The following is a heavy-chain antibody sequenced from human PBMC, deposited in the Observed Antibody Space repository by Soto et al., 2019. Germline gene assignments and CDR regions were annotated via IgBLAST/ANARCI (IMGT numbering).Heavy chain of an antibody. D-gene: IGHD1-26*01. CDR3: AKSQSGSFFAAFDL. J-gene: IGHJ3*01. CDR2: IFGSGRTT. Sequence: GGSLRLSCAASGFNFSSDVMNWVRQAPGKGLEWVASIFGSGRTTYYADSVKDRFTISRDNSKNTLYLQLNSLRVEDTALYYCAKSQSGSFFAAFDLWGQGTMVTFSS. CDR1: GFNFSSDV. V-gene: IGHV3-23*01.